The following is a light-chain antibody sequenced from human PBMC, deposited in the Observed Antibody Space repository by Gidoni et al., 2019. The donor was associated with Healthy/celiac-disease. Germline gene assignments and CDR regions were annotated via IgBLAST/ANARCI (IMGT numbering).Light chain of an antibody. V-gene: IGKV1-33*01. CDR1: QDISNY. CDR2: DAS. J-gene: IGKJ5*01. CDR3: QQYDNLPIT. Sequence: DIQMTQSPSSLSASVGDRVTINCQASQDISNYLNWYQQKPGKAPKLLIYDASNLETGVPSRLSGSGSGTDFTFTISSLQPEDIATYYCQQYDNLPITFGQGTRLEIK.